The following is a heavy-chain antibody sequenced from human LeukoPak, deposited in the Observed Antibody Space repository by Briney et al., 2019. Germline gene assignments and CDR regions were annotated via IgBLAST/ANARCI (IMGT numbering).Heavy chain of an antibody. V-gene: IGHV1-2*02. CDR3: ASNTIAAAGTGYYYYYMDV. CDR1: GYTFTGYY. Sequence: ASVKVSCKASGYTFTGYYMHWVRQAPGQGLEWMGWINPNSGGTNYAQKFQGRVTMTRDTSISTAYMELCRLRSDDTAVYYCASNTIAAAGTGYYYYYMDVWGKGTTVTVSS. CDR2: INPNSGGT. J-gene: IGHJ6*03. D-gene: IGHD6-13*01.